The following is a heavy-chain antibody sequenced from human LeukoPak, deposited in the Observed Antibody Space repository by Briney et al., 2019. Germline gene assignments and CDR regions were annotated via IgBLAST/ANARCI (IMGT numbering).Heavy chain of an antibody. CDR2: ISGSGGST. D-gene: IGHD6-13*01. V-gene: IGHV3-23*01. CDR3: AKDSNPGAAAAPSDP. CDR1: GFTFSSYA. Sequence: QPGGSLRLSWAASGFTFSSYAMSWVRQALGKGLEWVSAISGSGGSTYYADSVKGRFTISRDNSKNTLYLQMNSLRAEDTTVYYCAKDSNPGAAAAPSDPWGQGTLVTVSS. J-gene: IGHJ5*02.